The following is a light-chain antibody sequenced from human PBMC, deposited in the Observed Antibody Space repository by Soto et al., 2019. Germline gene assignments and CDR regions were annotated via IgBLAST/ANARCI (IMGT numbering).Light chain of an antibody. CDR1: KLGDKY. CDR3: QSWDSSTDVV. Sequence: SYELTQPPSVSVSPGQTASITCSGDKLGDKYPCWYQQKPGQPPVLAIYQHSQRHSGIPERFSVSNSGNTATLTVSGTQAIDEADYYCQSWDSSTDVVFGGGTKLTVL. V-gene: IGLV3-1*01. CDR2: QHS. J-gene: IGLJ2*01.